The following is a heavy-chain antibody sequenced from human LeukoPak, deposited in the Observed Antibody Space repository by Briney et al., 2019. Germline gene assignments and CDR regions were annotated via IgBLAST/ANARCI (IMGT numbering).Heavy chain of an antibody. CDR1: GGSISTFY. CDR2: IHTSGST. V-gene: IGHV4-4*07. CDR3: ARALPNTDNYNWAFDI. D-gene: IGHD5-24*01. J-gene: IGHJ3*02. Sequence: SETLSLTCTVSGGSISTFYWNWIRQPAGKGLECIGRIHTSGSTKYNPSLKSRVTISVDKSNNQFSLKLNYVTAADTAMYYCARALPNTDNYNWAFDIWGQGTMVTVSS.